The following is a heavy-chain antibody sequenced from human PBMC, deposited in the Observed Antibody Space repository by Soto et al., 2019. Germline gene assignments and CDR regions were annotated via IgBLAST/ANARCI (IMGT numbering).Heavy chain of an antibody. CDR1: GDSIRSGNHY. D-gene: IGHD3-9*01. Sequence: SETLSLTCTVSGDSIRSGNHYWSWIRQPPGKGLEWIGYIYYSGSTYYSPSLKSRVTISVDTSKNQFSLKLNSVTAADTAVYYCARVDILTLYGCLAGWGQGTTVTVSS. CDR2: IYYSGST. CDR3: ARVDILTLYGCLAG. J-gene: IGHJ6*02. V-gene: IGHV4-30-4*01.